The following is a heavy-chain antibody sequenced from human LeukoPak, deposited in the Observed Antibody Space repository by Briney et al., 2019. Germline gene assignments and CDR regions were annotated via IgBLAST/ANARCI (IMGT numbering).Heavy chain of an antibody. D-gene: IGHD3-10*01. CDR3: ARANYYGSGKKDLDY. J-gene: IGHJ4*02. V-gene: IGHV1-8*01. Sequence: PSVKASWKVSGYTSTTSATNWERQANGQGLEWMGWMTRNRGNTGYAQKIQGRVTMTTNTSMSTAYMELNSLISEDTGVYYCARANYYGSGKKDLDYWGQGTLVTVSS. CDR1: GYTSTTSA. CDR2: MTRNRGNT.